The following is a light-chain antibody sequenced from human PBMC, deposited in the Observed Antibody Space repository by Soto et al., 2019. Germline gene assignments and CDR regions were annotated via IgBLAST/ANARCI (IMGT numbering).Light chain of an antibody. V-gene: IGLV2-11*01. Sequence: QSVLTQPRSVSGSPGQSVTISCTGTSSDVGGYNYVSWYQEQPGKAPKLMIYDVSKRPSGVPDRFSGSKSGNTASLTISGLQAEDEADYYCCSYAGSYSYVFGNGTKATVL. CDR1: SSDVGGYNY. J-gene: IGLJ1*01. CDR3: CSYAGSYSYV. CDR2: DVS.